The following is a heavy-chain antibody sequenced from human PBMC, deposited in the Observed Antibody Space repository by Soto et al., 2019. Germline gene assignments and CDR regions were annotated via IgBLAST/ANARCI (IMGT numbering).Heavy chain of an antibody. CDR3: AGEPVAGPKAHTVDI. CDR2: VDYRGTT. J-gene: IGHJ3*02. V-gene: IGHV4-59*01. CDR1: GGSISNYY. D-gene: IGHD6-19*01. Sequence: QVQLQESGPGLVKPSETLSLICTVSGGSISNYYWTWIRQPPGKRLEWIGYVDYRGTTYYNPSLKSRLTISVDTSKVQFSLRITSVTAADTDVYYCAGEPVAGPKAHTVDIWGQGTMVTVSS.